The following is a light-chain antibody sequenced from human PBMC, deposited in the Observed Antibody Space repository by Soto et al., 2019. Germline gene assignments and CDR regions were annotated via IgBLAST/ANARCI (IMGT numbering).Light chain of an antibody. CDR3: AKWDDSLRVYV. Sequence: QSVLPQPPSASGTPGQRVTISCSTSNSRSGSNYVYWYQQLPGAAPKLLIYRNVQRPSGVPDRFSGSKSVTSASLAIIGLLSEDEGDYFCAKWDDSLRVYVFGSGTKVTVL. V-gene: IGLV1-47*03. CDR1: NSRSGSNY. J-gene: IGLJ1*01. CDR2: RNV.